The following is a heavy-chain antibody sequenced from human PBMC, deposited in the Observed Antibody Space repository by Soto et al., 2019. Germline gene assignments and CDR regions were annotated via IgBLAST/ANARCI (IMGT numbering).Heavy chain of an antibody. CDR1: GGSISSYY. CDR3: ASNGYDYPNWFDP. D-gene: IGHD3-22*01. CDR2: IHHSGST. V-gene: IGHV4-59*01. Sequence: QVQLQESGPGLVKPSETLSLTCTVSGGSISSYYWSWIRQPPGKGLEWIGYIHHSGSTNYNPSLKSRVTISLDTSKNQYSPKLNSVTAADTAVYYCASNGYDYPNWFDPWGQGTLVTVSS. J-gene: IGHJ5*02.